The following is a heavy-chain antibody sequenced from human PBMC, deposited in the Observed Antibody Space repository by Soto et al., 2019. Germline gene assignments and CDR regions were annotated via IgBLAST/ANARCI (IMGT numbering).Heavy chain of an antibody. V-gene: IGHV3-30*18. CDR1: GFTFSSYG. Sequence: PGGSLRFSWAVSGFTFSSYGLHWVRQAPGTGLEWGAVILYDGSNKYYADYEKGRFKLSRDNSKKQLYLQMHSLRAEDTAGYCCAKPVAPYIRGGRPLLAYGGKGTLAPVSP. D-gene: IGHD6-19*01. CDR3: AKPVAPYIRGGRPLLAY. J-gene: IGHJ4*02. CDR2: ILYDGSNK.